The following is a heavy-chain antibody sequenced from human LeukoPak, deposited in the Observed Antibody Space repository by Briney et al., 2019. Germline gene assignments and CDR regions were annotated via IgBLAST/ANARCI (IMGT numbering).Heavy chain of an antibody. CDR2: INPNSGGT. J-gene: IGHJ4*02. D-gene: IGHD3-22*01. CDR3: ARGLAWGGYYYEVDY. CDR1: GYTFTGYY. Sequence: ASVKVSCKASGYTFTGYYMHWVRQAPGQGLEWMGWINPNSGGTNYAQKFQGRVTMTRDTSISTAYMELSRLRSDDTAVYYCARGLAWGGYYYEVDYWGQGTLVTVSS. V-gene: IGHV1-2*02.